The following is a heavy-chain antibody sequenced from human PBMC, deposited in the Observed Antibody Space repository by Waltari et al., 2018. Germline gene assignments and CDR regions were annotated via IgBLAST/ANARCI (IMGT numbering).Heavy chain of an antibody. CDR3: VRAVGKADSY. Sequence: EMQLVESGGGLVQPGGSLRLSVAASGCRISSCWMRWVRQAAGKGLEWVANIKQDGSLEHYVDSVKGRFTISRDNAMNSLYLQMNSLRAEDTALYYCVRAVGKADSYWGQGTLVTVSS. CDR2: IKQDGSLE. CDR1: GCRISSCW. D-gene: IGHD2-15*01. V-gene: IGHV3-7*04. J-gene: IGHJ4*02.